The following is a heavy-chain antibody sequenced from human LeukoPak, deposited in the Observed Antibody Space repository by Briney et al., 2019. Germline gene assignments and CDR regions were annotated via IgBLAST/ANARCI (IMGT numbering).Heavy chain of an antibody. CDR1: GYTFTGYY. CDR2: INPNSGGT. J-gene: IGHJ4*02. V-gene: IGHV1-2*02. Sequence: ASVKVSCKASGYTFTGYYVHWVRQAPGQGLEWMGWINPNSGGTDYAQKFQGRVTMTRDTSISTAYMELSGLRSDDTAMYYCAGGPIQLWPYRFDYWGQGTLVTVSS. CDR3: AGGPIQLWPYRFDY. D-gene: IGHD5-18*01.